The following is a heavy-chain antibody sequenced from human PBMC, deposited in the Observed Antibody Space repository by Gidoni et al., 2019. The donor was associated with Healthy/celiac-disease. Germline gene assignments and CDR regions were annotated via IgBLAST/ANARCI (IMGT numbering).Heavy chain of an antibody. CDR2: FDPEDGET. CDR3: ATDSVYYYGSGSVYAFDI. CDR1: GYTLTALS. Sequence: QVQLVQSGAEVKKPGASVKVSCKVSGYTLTALSMHWVRQAPGKGLEWMGGFDPEDGETIYAQKFQGRVTMTEDTSTDTAYMELSSLRSEDTAVYYCATDSVYYYGSGSVYAFDIWGQGTMVTVSS. D-gene: IGHD3-10*01. J-gene: IGHJ3*02. V-gene: IGHV1-24*01.